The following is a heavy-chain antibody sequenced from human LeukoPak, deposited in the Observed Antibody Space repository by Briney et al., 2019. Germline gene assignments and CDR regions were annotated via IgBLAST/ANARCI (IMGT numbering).Heavy chain of an antibody. V-gene: IGHV3-23*01. CDR1: GFTFSSYA. Sequence: GGSLRLSCVASGFTFSSYAMSWVRQAPGKGLEWVSVISSSGSSTYYADSVKGRFTISRDNSKNTLYLQMNSLRAEDTAVYYCARETTDALDIWGQGTMVTVSS. CDR2: ISSSGSST. J-gene: IGHJ3*02. D-gene: IGHD1-1*01. CDR3: ARETTDALDI.